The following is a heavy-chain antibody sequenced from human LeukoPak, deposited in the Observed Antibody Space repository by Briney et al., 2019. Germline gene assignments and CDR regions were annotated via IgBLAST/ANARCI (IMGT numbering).Heavy chain of an antibody. V-gene: IGHV4-30-2*01. D-gene: IGHD2-15*01. Sequence: SETLSLTCTVSGGSISSGGYSWSWIRQPPGKGLEWIGYIYHSGSTYYNPSLKSRVTISVDRSKNQFSLKLSSVTAADTAVYYCARGGRGSDYWGQGTLVTVSS. J-gene: IGHJ4*02. CDR3: ARGGRGSDY. CDR2: IYHSGST. CDR1: GGSISSGGYS.